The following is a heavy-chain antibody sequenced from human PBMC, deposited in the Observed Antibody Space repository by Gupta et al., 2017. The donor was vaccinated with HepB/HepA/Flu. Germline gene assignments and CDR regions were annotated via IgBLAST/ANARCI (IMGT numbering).Heavy chain of an antibody. J-gene: IGHJ3*02. Sequence: QVQLVESGGGVVQPGRSLRLSCAASGFTFGAYAMHWVRQAPGKGLEWVALISYDGINKYYADSVKGRFTISRDNYKDTLYLEMNSLRAEDTAVYYCARQGLTNAFDIWGQGTMVTVSS. D-gene: IGHD1-1*01. CDR3: ARQGLTNAFDI. V-gene: IGHV3-30-3*01. CDR1: GFTFGAYA. CDR2: ISYDGINK.